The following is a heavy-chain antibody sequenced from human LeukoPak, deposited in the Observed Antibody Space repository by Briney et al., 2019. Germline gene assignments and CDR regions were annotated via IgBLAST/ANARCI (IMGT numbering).Heavy chain of an antibody. CDR2: ISAYNGNT. V-gene: IGHV1-18*01. Sequence: ASVKVSCKASGYTFTSYGISWVRQAPGQGLEWMGWISAYNGNTNYAQKLQGKVTVTTDTSTSASYMELRSLRADDTAVYYCARDLGMVRGVMGQWGRGTLVTVSS. D-gene: IGHD3-10*01. J-gene: IGHJ4*02. CDR1: GYTFTSYG. CDR3: ARDLGMVRGVMGQ.